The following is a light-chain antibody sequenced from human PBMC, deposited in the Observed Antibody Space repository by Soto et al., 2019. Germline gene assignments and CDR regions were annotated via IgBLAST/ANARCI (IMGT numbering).Light chain of an antibody. Sequence: QSALTQPASVSGSPGQSITISCTGTSSDVGGYNYVSWYQQHPGKAPKLMIFEVSHRPSGVSNRFSGSKSGNTASLTISGLQTEDEADYYCTSYTTSHTYVFGTGTKVTVL. CDR2: EVS. CDR1: SSDVGGYNY. CDR3: TSYTTSHTYV. J-gene: IGLJ1*01. V-gene: IGLV2-14*01.